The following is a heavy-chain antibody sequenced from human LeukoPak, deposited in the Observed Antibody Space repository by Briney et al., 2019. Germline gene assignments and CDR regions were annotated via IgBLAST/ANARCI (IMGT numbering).Heavy chain of an antibody. V-gene: IGHV4-59*01. J-gene: IGHJ4*02. CDR1: GGSISSYY. D-gene: IGHD3-16*01. CDR2: IYYSGST. Sequence: NSSETLSLTCTVSGGSISSYYWSWIRQPPGKGLEWIGYIYYSGSTNYNSSLKSRVTISVDTSKNQFSLKLSSVTAADTAVYYCAREVWKYYFDYRGQGTLVTVSS. CDR3: AREVWKYYFDY.